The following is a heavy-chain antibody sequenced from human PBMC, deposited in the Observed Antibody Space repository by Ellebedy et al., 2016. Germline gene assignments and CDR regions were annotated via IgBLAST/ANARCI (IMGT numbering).Heavy chain of an antibody. Sequence: SETLSLTXTVSGGSISSSSYYWGWIRQPAGKGLEWIGRIYTSGSTNYNPSLKSRVTMSVDTSKNQFSLKLSSVTAADTAVYYCARDRYDFWSGYDPFDYWGQGTLVTVSS. CDR1: GGSISSSSYY. D-gene: IGHD3-3*01. V-gene: IGHV4-61*02. CDR3: ARDRYDFWSGYDPFDY. CDR2: IYTSGST. J-gene: IGHJ4*02.